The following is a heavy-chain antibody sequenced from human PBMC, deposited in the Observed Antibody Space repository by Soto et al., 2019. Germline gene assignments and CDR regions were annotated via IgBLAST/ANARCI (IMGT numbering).Heavy chain of an antibody. CDR2: IVVGSGNT. Sequence: SVKVSCKASGFSFTSSAMQWVRQARGQRLEWIGWIVVGSGNTNYAQKFQERVTITRDMSTSTAYMELSSLRSEDTAVYYCAADSAQGSSRLHGFAPWGQGTLVPVSS. D-gene: IGHD6-19*01. CDR3: AADSAQGSSRLHGFAP. J-gene: IGHJ5*02. CDR1: GFSFTSSA. V-gene: IGHV1-58*02.